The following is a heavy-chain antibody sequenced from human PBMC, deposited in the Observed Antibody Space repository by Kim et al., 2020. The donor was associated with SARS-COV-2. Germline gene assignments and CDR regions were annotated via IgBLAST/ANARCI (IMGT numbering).Heavy chain of an antibody. CDR3: AKMGSRRYFKVFDA. Sequence: GGSLRLSCAASGFTFSTYAMSWVRRAPGKGLEWVSGISGSGGSTEYADSVRGRFTISRDNSKKMVYLQMKSLRTEDTAVYYCAKMGSRRYFKVFDA. CDR2: ISGSGGST. V-gene: IGHV3-23*01. CDR1: GFTFSTYA. D-gene: IGHD3-9*01. J-gene: IGHJ5*01.